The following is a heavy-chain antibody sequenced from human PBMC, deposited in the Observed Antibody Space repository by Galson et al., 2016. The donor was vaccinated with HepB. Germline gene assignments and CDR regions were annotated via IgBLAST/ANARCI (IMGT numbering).Heavy chain of an antibody. CDR2: NSPSGRST. D-gene: IGHD6-19*01. CDR3: AGEEHTSGRWGDLDV. CDR1: KYMFTSFS. J-gene: IGHJ3*01. V-gene: IGHV1-46*01. Sequence: SVKVSCKASKYMFTSFSIHWVRQAPGQGLEWMGMNSPSGRSTTYAQNFRGRVTMTRDTSTTTVYMELNILKFEDTAMYYCAGEEHTSGRWGDLDVWGQGTMVTVSS.